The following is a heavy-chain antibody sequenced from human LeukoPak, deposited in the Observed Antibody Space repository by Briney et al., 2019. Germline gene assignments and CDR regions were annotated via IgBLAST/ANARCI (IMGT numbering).Heavy chain of an antibody. J-gene: IGHJ4*02. CDR3: ARSYVWGSYRQGN. CDR2: IYYSGST. CDR1: GGSISSYY. Sequence: PSETLSLTCTVSGGSISSYYWSWIRQPPGKGLEWIGYIYYSGSTNYNPSLKSRVTISVYTSKNQFSLKLSSVTAADTAVYYCARSYVWGSYRQGNWGQGTLVTVSS. D-gene: IGHD3-16*02. V-gene: IGHV4-59*12.